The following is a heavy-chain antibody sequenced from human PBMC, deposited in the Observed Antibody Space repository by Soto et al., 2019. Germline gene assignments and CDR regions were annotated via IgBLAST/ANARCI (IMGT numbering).Heavy chain of an antibody. CDR1: GGSISSGGYY. V-gene: IGHV4-31*03. CDR3: ARGDRYSSSYIIDY. Sequence: SETLSLTCTVSGGSISSGGYYWSWIRQHPGKGLEWIGDIYYSGSTYYNPSLKSRVTISVDTSKNQFSLKLSSVTAADTAVYYCARGDRYSSSYIIDYWGQGTLVTLSS. D-gene: IGHD3-22*01. CDR2: IYYSGST. J-gene: IGHJ4*02.